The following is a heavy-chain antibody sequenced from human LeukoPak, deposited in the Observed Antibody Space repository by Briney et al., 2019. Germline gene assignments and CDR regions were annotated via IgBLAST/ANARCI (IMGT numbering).Heavy chain of an antibody. D-gene: IGHD6-13*01. V-gene: IGHV4-4*02. CDR2: VHHSGTT. Sequence: PSGTLSLTCSVSGGSIDTINWRSWVRQPPGKGLEWIGEVHHSGTTSYNPSLRSRVTISVDTSKNQFSLRLRSVTAADTAVYYCARDLVYSRLIRGWFDPWGQGTLVTVSS. CDR3: ARDLVYSRLIRGWFDP. J-gene: IGHJ5*02. CDR1: GGSIDTINW.